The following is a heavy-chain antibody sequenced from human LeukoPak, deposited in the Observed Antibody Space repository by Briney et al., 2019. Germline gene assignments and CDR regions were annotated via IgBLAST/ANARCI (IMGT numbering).Heavy chain of an antibody. Sequence: PGGSLRLSCAASGFTFSSYAMHWVRQAPGKGLEWVAVISYDGSNKYYADSVKGRFTISRDNSKNTLYLQMNSLRAEDTAVYYCARGWILTGYYFDYWGQGTLVTVSS. J-gene: IGHJ4*02. V-gene: IGHV3-30*04. CDR1: GFTFSSYA. D-gene: IGHD3-9*01. CDR2: ISYDGSNK. CDR3: ARGWILTGYYFDY.